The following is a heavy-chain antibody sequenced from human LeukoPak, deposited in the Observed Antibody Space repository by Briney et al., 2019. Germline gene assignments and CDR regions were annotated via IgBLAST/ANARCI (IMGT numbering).Heavy chain of an antibody. V-gene: IGHV3-30*02. J-gene: IGHJ3*02. Sequence: GGSLRLSCAASGFTFSSYGMHWVRQAPGKGLEWVAFIRFDGSNKYYADSVKGRFTISRDNSKNTLYLQMNSLRAEDTAVYYCAKDGNYYDSTPWGAFDIWGQGTMVTVSS. CDR1: GFTFSSYG. D-gene: IGHD3-22*01. CDR2: IRFDGSNK. CDR3: AKDGNYYDSTPWGAFDI.